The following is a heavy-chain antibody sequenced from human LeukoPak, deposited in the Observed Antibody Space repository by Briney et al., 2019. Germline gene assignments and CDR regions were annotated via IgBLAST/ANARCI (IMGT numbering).Heavy chain of an antibody. CDR3: ARKGGDY. Sequence: SETLSLTCTVSGVSISSYHWSWIRQPPVKGLEWIGYIYNSGSTNYNPSLKSRVTISVDTSKNQVSLKLSSVTAADTAVYYCARKGGDYWGQGILVTVSS. CDR1: GVSISSYH. J-gene: IGHJ4*02. D-gene: IGHD1-26*01. CDR2: IYNSGST. V-gene: IGHV4-59*01.